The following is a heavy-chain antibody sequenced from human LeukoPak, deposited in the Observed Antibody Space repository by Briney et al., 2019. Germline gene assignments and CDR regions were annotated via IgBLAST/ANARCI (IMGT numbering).Heavy chain of an antibody. Sequence: GESLKIFCWGSGYSFTSYCIGRVRQMPGKDLEWMGTIYSDDSGTRYSPSFQGQVTISADKSISTAYLQWSSLKASDTAMYYCARQPRSGYCSSTSCFLWYFDLWGRGTLVTVSS. CDR3: ARQPRSGYCSSTSCFLWYFDL. D-gene: IGHD2-2*01. V-gene: IGHV5-51*01. CDR2: IYSDDSGT. CDR1: GYSFTSYC. J-gene: IGHJ2*01.